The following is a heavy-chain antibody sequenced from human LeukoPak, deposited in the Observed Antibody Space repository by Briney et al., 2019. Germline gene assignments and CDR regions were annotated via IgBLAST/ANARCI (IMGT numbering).Heavy chain of an antibody. V-gene: IGHV4-39*01. D-gene: IGHD3-9*01. CDR3: ARGAFDWGFIDY. CDR2: IYYSGST. Sequence: SETLSLTCTVSGGXISSSSYYWGWIRQPPGKRLEWIGSIYYSGSTYYNPSLKSRVTISVDTSKNQFSLKLSSVTAADTAVYYCARGAFDWGFIDYWGQGTLVTVSS. CDR1: GGXISSSSYY. J-gene: IGHJ4*02.